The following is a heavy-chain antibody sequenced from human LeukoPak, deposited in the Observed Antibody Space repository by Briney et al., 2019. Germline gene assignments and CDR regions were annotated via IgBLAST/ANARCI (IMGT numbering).Heavy chain of an antibody. CDR3: ARELVVLAAPSYYYGMDG. J-gene: IGHJ6*02. Sequence: SGGSLRLSCAASGFTFSSYAMHRVRQAPGKGLGWVAVISTDGSNKYYADSVKGRFTISRDNSKNTLYLQMNRLRAEDTAVYYCARELVVLAAPSYYYGMDGWGQGTTVTVS. D-gene: IGHD2-2*01. CDR1: GFTFSSYA. CDR2: ISTDGSNK. V-gene: IGHV3-30-3*01.